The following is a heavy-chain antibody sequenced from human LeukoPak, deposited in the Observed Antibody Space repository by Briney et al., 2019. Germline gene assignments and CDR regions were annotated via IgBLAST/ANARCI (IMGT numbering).Heavy chain of an antibody. V-gene: IGHV1-8*02. CDR1: GYTFTNYD. CDR3: ARGISDGEYGGGRES. CDR2: ISPNTVNT. J-gene: IGHJ4*01. Sequence: ASVKVSCKASGYTFTNYDINWVRQAPGRGLEWMGGISPNTVNTGYAQKFQGRLTMTKNASISTAYMELSSLTSEDTAVYYCARGISDGEYGGGRESWGQGTLVTVSS. D-gene: IGHD4-17*01.